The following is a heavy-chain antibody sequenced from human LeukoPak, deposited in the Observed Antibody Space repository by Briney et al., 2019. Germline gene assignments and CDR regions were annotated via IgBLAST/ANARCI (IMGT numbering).Heavy chain of an antibody. V-gene: IGHV4-59*01. Sequence: SETLSLTCTVSGASITTYYWTWIRQPPGKGLEWIGYIYHSGSTNYNPSLKSRVTISLDTSRNQFSLSLSSVTAADTAVYFCAREYSTSSEGDYFDHWGQGSLVTVSS. D-gene: IGHD6-6*01. CDR3: AREYSTSSEGDYFDH. CDR2: IYHSGST. CDR1: GASITTYY. J-gene: IGHJ4*02.